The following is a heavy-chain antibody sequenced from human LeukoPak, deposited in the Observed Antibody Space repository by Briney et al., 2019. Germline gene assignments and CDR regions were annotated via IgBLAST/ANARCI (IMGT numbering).Heavy chain of an antibody. CDR3: ARAPERWYSYGSYTYYYMDV. V-gene: IGHV4-34*01. CDR1: GGSFSGYY. J-gene: IGHJ6*03. CDR2: INHSGST. D-gene: IGHD5-18*01. Sequence: SETLSLTCAVYGGSFSGYYWSWIRQPPGKGLEWIGEINHSGSTNYNPSLKSRVTISVDTSKNQISLKLSSVTAADTTVYYCARAPERWYSYGSYTYYYMDVWGKGTTVTVSS.